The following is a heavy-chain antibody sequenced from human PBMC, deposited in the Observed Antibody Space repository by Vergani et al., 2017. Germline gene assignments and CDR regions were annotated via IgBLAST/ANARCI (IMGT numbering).Heavy chain of an antibody. Sequence: EVQLVESGGGLVQPGRSLRLSCAASGFTFDDYAMHWVRQAPGKGLEWVSGISWNSGSIGYADSVKGRFTISRDNAKNSLYLQMNSLRAEYTAVYYCAKDMDTYYYDSSLDYWGQGTLVTVSS. V-gene: IGHV3-9*01. CDR3: AKDMDTYYYDSSLDY. CDR2: ISWNSGSI. J-gene: IGHJ4*02. CDR1: GFTFDDYA. D-gene: IGHD3-22*01.